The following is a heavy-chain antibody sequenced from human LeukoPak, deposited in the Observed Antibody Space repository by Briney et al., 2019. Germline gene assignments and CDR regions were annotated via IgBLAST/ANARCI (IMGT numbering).Heavy chain of an antibody. CDR3: ARRGGVAAAGPPWFDP. CDR2: IYTSGST. Sequence: SETLSLTCTVSGGSISSYYWSWIRQPAGKGLEWIGRIYTSGSTNYNPSLKSRVTMSVDTSKNQFSLKLSSVTAADTAVYYCARRGGVAAAGPPWFDPWGQGTLVTVSS. D-gene: IGHD6-13*01. J-gene: IGHJ5*02. V-gene: IGHV4-4*07. CDR1: GGSISSYY.